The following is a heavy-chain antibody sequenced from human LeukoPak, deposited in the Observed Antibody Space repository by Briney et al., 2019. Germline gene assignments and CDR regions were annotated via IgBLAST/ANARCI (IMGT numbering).Heavy chain of an antibody. J-gene: IGHJ3*01. CDR3: ARDRLDLHALDV. D-gene: IGHD1-1*01. CDR1: GDSVSGYY. Sequence: SETLSLTCIVSGDSVSGYYWNWIRQPPGKGLEWIGYTHHSGNTLYNPSLKSRVTTSVDTSKNQFSLRLVSVTAADTAMYFCARDRLDLHALDVWGQGTVVTVSS. V-gene: IGHV4-59*02. CDR2: THHSGNT.